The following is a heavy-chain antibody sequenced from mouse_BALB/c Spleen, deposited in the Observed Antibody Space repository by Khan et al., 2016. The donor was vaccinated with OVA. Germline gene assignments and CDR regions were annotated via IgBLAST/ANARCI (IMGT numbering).Heavy chain of an antibody. CDR2: ISTYYGDA. CDR3: VRGIGKSRFAY. Sequence: QVRLQQSGAELVRPGVSVKISCKGSGYTFTDFAMHWVKQSHAKSLEWLGVISTYYGDADYNHKFRDKATMTVDKSSSTAYMELAGLTSEDSAIYYGVRGIGKSRFAYWGQGTLVTVSA. J-gene: IGHJ3*01. V-gene: IGHV1S137*01. D-gene: IGHD2-1*01. CDR1: GYTFTDFA.